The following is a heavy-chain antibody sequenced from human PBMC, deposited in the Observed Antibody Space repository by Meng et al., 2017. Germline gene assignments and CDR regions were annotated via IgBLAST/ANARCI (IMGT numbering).Heavy chain of an antibody. V-gene: IGHV3-15*01. J-gene: IGHJ4*01. CDR2: MKSNVDGGTV. CDR1: GFTFSNAW. CDR3: SGHVDY. Sequence: EVTLVESGGVFVKPGGSLRLSWAASGFTFSNAWMTWVRQAPGKGLEWIGRMKSNVDGGTVDYAAAVKGRFFISRDDSENTFYLQMNSLKTEDTAVYYCSGHVDYWGHGTLVTVSS.